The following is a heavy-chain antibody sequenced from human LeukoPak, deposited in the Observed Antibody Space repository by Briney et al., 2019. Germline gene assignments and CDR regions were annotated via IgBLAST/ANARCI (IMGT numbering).Heavy chain of an antibody. CDR2: ISAYNGNT. V-gene: IGHV1-18*01. CDR3: ARDDPRWYSSGWISRYYYYYHMDV. J-gene: IGHJ6*03. CDR1: GYTFTSYG. Sequence: ASVKVSCKASGYTFTSYGISWVRQAPGQGLEWMGWISAYNGNTNYAQKLQGRVTMTTDTSTSTAYMELRSLRSDDTAVYYCARDDPRWYSSGWISRYYYYYHMDVWGKGTTVTISS. D-gene: IGHD6-19*01.